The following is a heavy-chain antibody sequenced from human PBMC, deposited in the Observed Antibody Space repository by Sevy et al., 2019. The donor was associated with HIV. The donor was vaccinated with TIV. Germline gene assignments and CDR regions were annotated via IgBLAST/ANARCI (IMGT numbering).Heavy chain of an antibody. J-gene: IGHJ4*02. Sequence: SETLSLTCSVSGGSISSYFWTWVRQSPGKGLEWIGNIYFTGNTDYTPSIKSRVTLSLDTSKSQFSLTLKSGTAADTAIYFCARDSTTRPRVLDYWGQGTLVTVSS. V-gene: IGHV4-59*01. CDR1: GGSISSYF. CDR3: ARDSTTRPRVLDY. D-gene: IGHD1-1*01. CDR2: IYFTGNT.